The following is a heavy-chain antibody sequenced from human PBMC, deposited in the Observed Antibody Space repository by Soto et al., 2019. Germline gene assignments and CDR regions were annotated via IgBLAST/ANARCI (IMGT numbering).Heavy chain of an antibody. Sequence: SETLSLTCTVSGGSISSYYWSWIRQPPGKGLEWIGYIYYSGSTNYNPSLKSRVTISVDTSKNQFSLKLSSVTAADTAVYYCARGKYSSSWYAFDIWGQGTMVTVSS. CDR1: GGSISSYY. J-gene: IGHJ3*02. V-gene: IGHV4-59*01. CDR2: IYYSGST. D-gene: IGHD6-13*01. CDR3: ARGKYSSSWYAFDI.